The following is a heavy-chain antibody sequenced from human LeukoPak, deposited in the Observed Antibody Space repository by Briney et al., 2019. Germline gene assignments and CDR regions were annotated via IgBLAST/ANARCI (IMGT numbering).Heavy chain of an antibody. Sequence: GGSLRLSCAASGFIFREYALHWVRQAPGQGLEWLAIISYDGSNHYYADSVKGRFTISRDNAKNSLYLQMNSLRAEDTAVYYCARKLIAASNAFDIWGQGTMVTVSS. J-gene: IGHJ3*02. CDR3: ARKLIAASNAFDI. CDR1: GFIFREYA. V-gene: IGHV3-30*04. CDR2: ISYDGSNH. D-gene: IGHD6-13*01.